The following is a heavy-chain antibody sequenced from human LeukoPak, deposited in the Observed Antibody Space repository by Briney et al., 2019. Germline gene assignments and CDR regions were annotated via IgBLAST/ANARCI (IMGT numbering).Heavy chain of an antibody. V-gene: IGHV3-21*01. D-gene: IGHD3-10*02. CDR1: GFTFSTHT. J-gene: IGHJ4*02. CDR3: ARGTMFPYYFDY. Sequence: GGSLRLSCAASGFTFSTHTMNWVRQAPGKGLEWVSCISSTSSHTYYADSVKGRFTISRDNTKNSLYLQMNSLRAEDTAVYYCARGTMFPYYFDYWGQGTLVTVSS. CDR2: ISSTSSHT.